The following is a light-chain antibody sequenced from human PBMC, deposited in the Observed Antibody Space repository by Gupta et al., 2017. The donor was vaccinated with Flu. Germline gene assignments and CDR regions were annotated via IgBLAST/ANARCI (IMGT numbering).Light chain of an antibody. CDR2: GDT. V-gene: IGLV1-44*01. CDR1: SSNIGSST. J-gene: IGLJ3*02. CDR3: AAWDDSLKGWV. Sequence: QSILTQPPSASGTPGQRVTISCSGSSSNIGSSTVNWYKQLPQTAPTLLIYGDTQRPSGVPGRFSGSKSGTSASLAISGLQSEDEADYCCAAWDDSLKGWVFGGGTKLTVL.